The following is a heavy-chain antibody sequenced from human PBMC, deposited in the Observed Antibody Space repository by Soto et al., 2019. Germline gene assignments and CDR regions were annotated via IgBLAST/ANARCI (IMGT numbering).Heavy chain of an antibody. CDR3: ARADRTLVTSYGLDV. CDR1: GGSVNSGDYY. J-gene: IGHJ6*02. D-gene: IGHD2-21*02. Sequence: PSETLSLTGTASGGSVNSGDYYWSWIRQPPGEGLEWIGEINHSGTTNFNPSLRSRLTISLDSSKKHFSLKLTSMTAADAAVYYCARADRTLVTSYGLDVWGQGTTVTVSS. V-gene: IGHV4-61*03. CDR2: INHSGTT.